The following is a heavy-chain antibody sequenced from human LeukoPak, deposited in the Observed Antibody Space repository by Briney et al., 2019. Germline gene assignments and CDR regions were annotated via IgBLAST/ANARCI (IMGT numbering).Heavy chain of an antibody. CDR1: GYTFTGYY. J-gene: IGHJ4*02. V-gene: IGHV1-2*02. Sequence: ASVKVSCKASGYTFTGYYMRWVRQAPGQGLEWMGWTNPNSGDTNYAQKFQGRVTMTRDTSINTAYMELSRLRTDDTAVYYCAKNPYEYYFDYWGQGTLVTVSS. CDR2: TNPNSGDT. D-gene: IGHD5-12*01. CDR3: AKNPYEYYFDY.